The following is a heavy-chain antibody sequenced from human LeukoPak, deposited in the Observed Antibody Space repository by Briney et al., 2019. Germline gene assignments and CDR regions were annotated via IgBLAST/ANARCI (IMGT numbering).Heavy chain of an antibody. CDR3: ARAKSVAGLPYYFDY. CDR2: IYHSGST. D-gene: IGHD6-19*01. CDR1: GGSISSSNW. J-gene: IGHJ4*02. Sequence: SGTPSLTCAVSGGSISSSNWWSWVRQPPGKGLEWIGEIYHSGSTNYNPSLKSRVTISVDKSKNQFSLKLSSVTAADTAVYYCARAKSVAGLPYYFDYWGQGTLVTVSS. V-gene: IGHV4-4*02.